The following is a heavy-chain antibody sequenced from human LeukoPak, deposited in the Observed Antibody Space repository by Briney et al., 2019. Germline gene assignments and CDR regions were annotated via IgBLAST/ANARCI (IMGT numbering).Heavy chain of an antibody. V-gene: IGHV3-30*02. D-gene: IGHD5-18*01. CDR1: GFTFSGYA. Sequence: GGSLRLSCAASGFTFSGYAMHWVRQAPGKGLEWVAQIWSDGSNKYYADSVKGRFTISRDQSKNTVFLQMNSLRVEDTALYYCAKDGQSYAPHAMDGWGQGTTVTVSS. CDR3: AKDGQSYAPHAMDG. J-gene: IGHJ6*02. CDR2: IWSDGSNK.